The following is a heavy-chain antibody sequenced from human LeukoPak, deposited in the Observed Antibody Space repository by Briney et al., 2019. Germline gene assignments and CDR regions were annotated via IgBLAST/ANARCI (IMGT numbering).Heavy chain of an antibody. Sequence: GASVKVSCKTSGYSFTSYGISWVRQAPGQGLEWMGWISAYNGNTNYAQKVQGRVTMTTDTSTSTAYMELRSLRSDDTAVYYCARDGSYYDILTGYWDYTFLFDYWGQGTLVTVSS. CDR2: ISAYNGNT. CDR1: GYSFTSYG. V-gene: IGHV1-18*01. J-gene: IGHJ4*02. D-gene: IGHD3-9*01. CDR3: ARDGSYYDILTGYWDYTFLFDY.